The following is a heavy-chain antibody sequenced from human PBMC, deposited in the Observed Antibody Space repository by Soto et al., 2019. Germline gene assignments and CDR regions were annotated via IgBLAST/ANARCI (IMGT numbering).Heavy chain of an antibody. CDR2: ISGSGGST. J-gene: IGHJ5*02. CDR1: VFTFSSYA. Sequence: VGSLRLSCAASVFTFSSYAMSCVRQSPGKWLEWVSAISGSGGSTYYADSVKGRFTISRDNSKNTLYLQMNSLRAEDTAVYYCAKEHIVVLVAATLGWFEPWGQGTLVIVS. V-gene: IGHV3-23*01. CDR3: AKEHIVVLVAATLGWFEP. D-gene: IGHD2-15*01.